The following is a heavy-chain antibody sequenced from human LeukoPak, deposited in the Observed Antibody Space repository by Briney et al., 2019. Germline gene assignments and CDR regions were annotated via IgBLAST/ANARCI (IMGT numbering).Heavy chain of an antibody. V-gene: IGHV3-30*18. CDR1: GFTFSSYW. D-gene: IGHD6-13*01. CDR2: ISYDGSNK. J-gene: IGHJ4*02. Sequence: GALRLSCAASGFTFSSYWMHWVRQAPGKGLEWVAVISYDGSNKYYADSVKGRFTISRDNSKNTLYLQMNSLRAEDTAVYYCAKAPMEDTWYIHFDYWGQGTLVTVSS. CDR3: AKAPMEDTWYIHFDY.